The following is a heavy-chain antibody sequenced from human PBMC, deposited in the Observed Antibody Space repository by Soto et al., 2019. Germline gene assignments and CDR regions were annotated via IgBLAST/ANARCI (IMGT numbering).Heavy chain of an antibody. Sequence: SETLSLTCTVSGGSISSYYLSWIRQPPGKGLEWIGYIYYSGSTNYNPSLKSRVTISVDTSKNQFSLKLSSVTAADTAVYYCARGSGYGEYDWFDPWGQGTLVTVSS. J-gene: IGHJ5*02. CDR2: IYYSGST. V-gene: IGHV4-59*08. CDR1: GGSISSYY. D-gene: IGHD4-17*01. CDR3: ARGSGYGEYDWFDP.